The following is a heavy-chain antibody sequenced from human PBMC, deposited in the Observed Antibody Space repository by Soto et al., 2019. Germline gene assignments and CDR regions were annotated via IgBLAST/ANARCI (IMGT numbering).Heavy chain of an antibody. Sequence: ASVKVSCKASGYTFTSYGISWVRQAPGQGLEWMGWISAYNGNTNYAQKLQGRVTMTTDTSTSTAYMELRSPRSDDTAVYYCARFRYYYDSSGHDDYWGQGTLVTVSS. D-gene: IGHD3-22*01. CDR3: ARFRYYYDSSGHDDY. CDR2: ISAYNGNT. V-gene: IGHV1-18*04. J-gene: IGHJ4*02. CDR1: GYTFTSYG.